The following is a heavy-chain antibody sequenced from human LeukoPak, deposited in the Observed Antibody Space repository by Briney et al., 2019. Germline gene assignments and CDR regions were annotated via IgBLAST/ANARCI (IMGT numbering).Heavy chain of an antibody. V-gene: IGHV3-21*01. CDR2: ITSSSSYK. CDR3: ARNQYSGAYYEGYYYYYMDV. D-gene: IGHD1-26*01. CDR1: GFTFSNYN. Sequence: GGSLRLSCAAPGFTFSNYNMNWVRQAPGKGLEWISSITSSSSYKVYADSVKGLFTISRDNAKNSLYLQMNSLRAEDTAVYYCARNQYSGAYYEGYYYYYMDVWGKGTTVTVSS. J-gene: IGHJ6*03.